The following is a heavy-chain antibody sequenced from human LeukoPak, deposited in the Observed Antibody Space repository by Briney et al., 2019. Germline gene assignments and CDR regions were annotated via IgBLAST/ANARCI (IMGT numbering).Heavy chain of an antibody. D-gene: IGHD2-15*01. CDR3: ARDYCSGGSCYSKWGYYYYYGMDV. CDR1: GFSFKDYA. CDR2: ISSSSSYI. Sequence: PGGSLRLSCAASGFSFKDYAMNWVRQAPGKGLEWVSSISSSSSYIYYADSVKGRFTISRDNAKNSLYLQMNSLRAEDTAVYYCARDYCSGGSCYSKWGYYYYYGMDVWGQGTTVTVSS. J-gene: IGHJ6*02. V-gene: IGHV3-21*01.